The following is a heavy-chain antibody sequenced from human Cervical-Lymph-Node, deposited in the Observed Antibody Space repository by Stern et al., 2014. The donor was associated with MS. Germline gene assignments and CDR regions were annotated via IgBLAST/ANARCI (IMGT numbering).Heavy chain of an antibody. J-gene: IGHJ6*02. CDR3: ARSSSPSPYYYYGMDV. Sequence: EQLEESGGGVVQPGRSLRLSCAASGFTFSSYGMHWVRQAPGKGLEWVAVIWYDGSNQYYADSVKDRFTISRDTFKHTLSLQMNSLRAEDTAVYYCARSSSPSPYYYYGMDVWGQGTSVTVSS. D-gene: IGHD6-13*01. V-gene: IGHV3-33*01. CDR1: GFTFSSYG. CDR2: IWYDGSNQ.